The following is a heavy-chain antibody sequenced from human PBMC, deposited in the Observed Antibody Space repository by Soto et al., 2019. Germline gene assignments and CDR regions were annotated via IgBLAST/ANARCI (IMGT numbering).Heavy chain of an antibody. J-gene: IGHJ4*02. Sequence: PSETLSLTCTVSGGSISSYHWSWIRQSPGKGLEWIGYTSNSAPTIYNPSLKSRVTISADTSKNQFSLRLSSVTAADTAVYFCARGYDILTGYYFISDYFDYWGQGTRVTVSS. V-gene: IGHV4-59*08. CDR3: ARGYDILTGYYFISDYFDY. CDR2: TSNSAPT. CDR1: GGSISSYH. D-gene: IGHD3-9*01.